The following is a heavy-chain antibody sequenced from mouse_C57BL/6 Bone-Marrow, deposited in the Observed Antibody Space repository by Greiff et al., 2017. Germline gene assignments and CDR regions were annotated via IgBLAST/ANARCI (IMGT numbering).Heavy chain of an antibody. CDR1: GFTFSDAW. D-gene: IGHD2-1*01. CDR2: IGNKANNHAT. Sequence: EVMLVESGGGLVQPGGSMKLSCAASGFTFSDAWMDWVRQSPEKGLEWVAEIGNKANNHATYYAESVKGRFTISRDDSKSSVYLQMNSLRAEDTGIYYCTRGFLLWELGCAYWGQGTLVTVSA. CDR3: TRGFLLWELGCAY. V-gene: IGHV6-6*01. J-gene: IGHJ3*01.